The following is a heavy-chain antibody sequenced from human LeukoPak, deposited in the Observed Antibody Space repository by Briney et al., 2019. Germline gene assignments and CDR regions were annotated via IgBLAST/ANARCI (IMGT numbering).Heavy chain of an antibody. CDR3: ARGHRGGSSGYYSAFDI. CDR2: THTSGTT. Sequence: PSETLSLTCTVSGGSISSGSYYWSWIRQPAGKGLEWIGRTHTSGTTNYNPSLKSRVTISLDTSKNQFSLKLSSVTAADTAVYYCARGHRGGSSGYYSAFDIWGQGTMVTVSS. J-gene: IGHJ3*02. V-gene: IGHV4-61*02. CDR1: GGSISSGSYY. D-gene: IGHD3-22*01.